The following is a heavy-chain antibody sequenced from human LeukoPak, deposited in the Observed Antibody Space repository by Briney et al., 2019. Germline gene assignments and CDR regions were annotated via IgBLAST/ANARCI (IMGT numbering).Heavy chain of an antibody. CDR3: VKDDYCSIPGCVIDALVV. D-gene: IGHD4-11*01. J-gene: IGHJ3*01. V-gene: IGHV3-23*01. Sequence: GGSLRLSCAASGFPFGDFAMTWVRQVLGGGPQWVSTITRSGQNTYYADSVKGRFTISRDDYKGMLYLQMNSLRAEDTAMYYCVKDDYCSIPGCVIDALVVWGQGTVVTVSS. CDR1: GFPFGDFA. CDR2: ITRSGQNT.